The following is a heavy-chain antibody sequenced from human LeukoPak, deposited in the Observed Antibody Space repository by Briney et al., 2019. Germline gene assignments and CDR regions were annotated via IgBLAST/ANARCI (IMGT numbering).Heavy chain of an antibody. D-gene: IGHD3-22*01. J-gene: IGHJ4*02. CDR3: ARVYPPGGFRGYYRD. CDR2: IYYSGST. CDR1: GGSISSYY. V-gene: IGHV4-59*01. Sequence: ASETLSLTCTVSGGSISSYYWSWIRQPPGKGLEWIGYIYYSGSTNYNPSLKSRVTISVDTSKNQFSLKLCSVTAADTAVYYCARVYPPGGFRGYYRDWGQGTLVTFSS.